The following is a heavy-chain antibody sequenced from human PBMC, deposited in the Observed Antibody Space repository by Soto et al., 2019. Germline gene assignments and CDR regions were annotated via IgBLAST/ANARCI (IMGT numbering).Heavy chain of an antibody. J-gene: IGHJ4*02. CDR2: INENSGSL. Sequence: EVQLVESGGNLVQPGRSLRLSCATSGFTFNDYAMHWVRQAPGKVLEWVSSINENSGSLDYAYPVRGRFIISRDNAKNSLYLQMNSLRTTDTALYYCAKDSHWSLDYWGQGTLVTVSS. CDR1: GFTFNDYA. D-gene: IGHD1-1*01. CDR3: AKDSHWSLDY. V-gene: IGHV3-9*01.